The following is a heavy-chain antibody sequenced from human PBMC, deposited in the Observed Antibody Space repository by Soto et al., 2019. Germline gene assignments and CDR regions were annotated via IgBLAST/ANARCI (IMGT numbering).Heavy chain of an antibody. D-gene: IGHD1-26*01. CDR3: ARDLGVGAASDY. V-gene: IGHV6-1*01. J-gene: IGHJ4*02. CDR1: GDSVSSNSAA. Sequence: SQTLSLTCAISGDSVSSNSAAWNWIRQSPSRGLEWLGRTYYRSKWYNDYAVSVKSRITINPDTSKNQFSLQMNSLRAEDTAVYYCARDLGVGAASDYWGQGTLVTVSS. CDR2: TYYRSKWYN.